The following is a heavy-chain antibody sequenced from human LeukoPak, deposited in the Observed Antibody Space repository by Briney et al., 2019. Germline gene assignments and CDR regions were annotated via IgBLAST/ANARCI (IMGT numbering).Heavy chain of an antibody. Sequence: ASVKVPCKASGYTFTGYYMHWVRQAPGQGLEWMGWINPNSGGTNYAQKFQGRVTMTRDTSISTSYMELSRLRSDDTAVYYCARDLRYFDLSLDYWGQGTLVTVSS. V-gene: IGHV1-2*02. CDR1: GYTFTGYY. CDR3: ARDLRYFDLSLDY. CDR2: INPNSGGT. D-gene: IGHD3-9*01. J-gene: IGHJ4*02.